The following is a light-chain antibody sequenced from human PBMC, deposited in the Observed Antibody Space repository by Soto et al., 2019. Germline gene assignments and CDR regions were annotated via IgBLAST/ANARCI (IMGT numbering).Light chain of an antibody. CDR1: QSVSGFF. Sequence: EIVLTQSPGTLSLSPGERATLSCRASQSVSGFFLAWYQQKPGQAPRLLIYAASRRTTGIPDRFSGSGSGTEFALTISRLEPEDFAVYYCQLYGTSPPYTFGQGTKVEIK. CDR2: AAS. V-gene: IGKV3-20*01. CDR3: QLYGTSPPYT. J-gene: IGKJ2*01.